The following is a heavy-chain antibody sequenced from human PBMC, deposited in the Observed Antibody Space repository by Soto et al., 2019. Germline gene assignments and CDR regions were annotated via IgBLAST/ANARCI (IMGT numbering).Heavy chain of an antibody. Sequence: QVQLVQSGAEVKKPGASVKVSCKASGYTFTSYGISWVRQAPGQGLEWMGWINPYNGNTKYAQKLQGRVTMTTDTPPSTAYMGLRGLRSDDTAVYYCARDAAVGLFDYWGKGTLVTAPS. D-gene: IGHD1-26*01. CDR3: ARDAAVGLFDY. V-gene: IGHV1-18*01. J-gene: IGHJ4*02. CDR2: INPYNGNT. CDR1: GYTFTSYG.